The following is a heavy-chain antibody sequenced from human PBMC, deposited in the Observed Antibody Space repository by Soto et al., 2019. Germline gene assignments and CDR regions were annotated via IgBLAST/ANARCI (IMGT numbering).Heavy chain of an antibody. CDR1: GSSVSDKFY. CDR2: IFTSGKT. CDR3: VGYTASHNWFDP. D-gene: IGHD6-13*01. V-gene: IGHV4-38-2*02. Sequence: SETLSLTCTVSGSSVSDKFYWAGIRQPPGQGLEWIGSIFTSGKTYYHPSLKSRVTISVDTSKNQVFLDLTSVTAADTARYFCVGYTASHNWFDPWGQGTLVTVSS. J-gene: IGHJ5*02.